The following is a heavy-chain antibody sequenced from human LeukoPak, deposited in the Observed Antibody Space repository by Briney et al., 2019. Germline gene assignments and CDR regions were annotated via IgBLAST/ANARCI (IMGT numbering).Heavy chain of an antibody. CDR3: ARGTPSSSGWLYYGMDV. D-gene: IGHD6-19*01. CDR1: GFTFSSYS. CDR2: ISSSSSTI. V-gene: IGHV3-48*01. J-gene: IGHJ6*02. Sequence: GGSLRLSCAASGFTFSSYSMNWVRQAPGKGLEWVSYISSSSSTIYYADPVKGRFTISRDNAKNSLYLQMNSLRAEDTAVYYCARGTPSSSGWLYYGMDVWGQGTTVTVSS.